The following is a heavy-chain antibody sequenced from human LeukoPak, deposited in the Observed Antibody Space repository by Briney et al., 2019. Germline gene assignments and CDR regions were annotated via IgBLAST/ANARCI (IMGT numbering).Heavy chain of an antibody. CDR3: ARLGLHGSGTYYFFDY. CDR2: IDPNTGDT. Sequence: ASVTVSFKASGQSLTVYFIRWVRQAPGQGLEWVGRIDPNTGDTIYAQNFQGRVTVTSATSISTAYMELSRLTSDDTAVYFCARLGLHGSGTYYFFDYWGQGTLVTVSS. CDR1: GQSLTVYF. D-gene: IGHD3-10*01. J-gene: IGHJ4*02. V-gene: IGHV1-2*06.